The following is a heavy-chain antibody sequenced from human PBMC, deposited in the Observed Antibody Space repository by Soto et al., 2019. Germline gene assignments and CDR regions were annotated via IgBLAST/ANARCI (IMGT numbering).Heavy chain of an antibody. D-gene: IGHD3-22*01. CDR3: ARGSYYDSSGLGAFDI. CDR2: IYYSGST. V-gene: IGHV4-30-4*01. Sequence: QVQLQESGPGLVKTSQTLSLTCTVSGGSISSGDYYWSWIRQPPGKGLEWIGYIYYSGSTYYNPSLKSRVTISVDTSKNQFSLKLSSVTAADTAVYYCARGSYYDSSGLGAFDIWGQGTMVTVSS. CDR1: GGSISSGDYY. J-gene: IGHJ3*02.